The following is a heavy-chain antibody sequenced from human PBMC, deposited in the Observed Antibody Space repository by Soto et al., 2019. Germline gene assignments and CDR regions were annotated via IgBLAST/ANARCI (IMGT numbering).Heavy chain of an antibody. CDR3: ARDRSPYDFWSGDYYYGMDV. Sequence: LSLTCAVSGYSISSGYYWGWIRQPPGKGLEWIGSIYHSGSTYYNPSLKSRVTISVDTSKNQFSLKLSSVTAADTAVYYCARDRSPYDFWSGDYYYGMDVWGQGTTVTVSS. J-gene: IGHJ6*02. D-gene: IGHD3-3*01. V-gene: IGHV4-38-2*02. CDR1: GYSISSGYY. CDR2: IYHSGST.